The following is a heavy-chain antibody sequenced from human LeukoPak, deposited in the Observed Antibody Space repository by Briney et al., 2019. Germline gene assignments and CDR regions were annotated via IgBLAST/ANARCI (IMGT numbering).Heavy chain of an antibody. J-gene: IGHJ4*02. Sequence: PSETLSLTCTVSGGSISSSSYYWSWIRQPPGKGLEWIGEINHSGSTNYNPSLKSRVTISVDTSKNQFSLKLSSVTAADTAVYYCARLEAGQYFDYWGQGTLVTVSS. CDR3: ARLEAGQYFDY. V-gene: IGHV4-39*07. D-gene: IGHD3-10*01. CDR1: GGSISSSSYY. CDR2: INHSGST.